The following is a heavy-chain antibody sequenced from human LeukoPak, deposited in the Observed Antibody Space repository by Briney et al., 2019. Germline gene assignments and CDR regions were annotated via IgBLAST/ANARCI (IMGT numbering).Heavy chain of an antibody. CDR1: NGSISSYY. Sequence: PSETLSLTCTVSNGSISSYYWSWIRQPPGKGLEWIGYIYSSGSTNYNPSLRSRVTISVDTSKNQFSLKLSSVTAADTAVYYCARDRSQNWFDPWGQGTLVTVSS. CDR2: IYSSGST. CDR3: ARDRSQNWFDP. V-gene: IGHV4-59*01. J-gene: IGHJ5*02.